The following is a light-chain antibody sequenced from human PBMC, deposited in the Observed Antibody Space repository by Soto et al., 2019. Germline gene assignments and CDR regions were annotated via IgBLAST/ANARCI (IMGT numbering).Light chain of an antibody. Sequence: EIVMTQSPATLSVSPGERATLSCRASQSVSSNLAWYQLKPDQAPRLLIYGASARATGIPARFSGSGSGTEFTLTISSLQSEDFAVYFCQHYNNWPLTFGPGTKVDIK. CDR3: QHYNNWPLT. CDR2: GAS. V-gene: IGKV3-15*01. CDR1: QSVSSN. J-gene: IGKJ3*01.